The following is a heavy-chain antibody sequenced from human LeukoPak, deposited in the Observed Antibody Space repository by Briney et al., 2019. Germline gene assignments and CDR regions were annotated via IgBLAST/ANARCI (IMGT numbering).Heavy chain of an antibody. CDR3: ANLYSSGWYFDY. CDR1: GFTFSIYW. CDR2: IRQDGSEE. V-gene: IGHV3-7*05. Sequence: HPGGSLRLSCAASGFTFSIYWMSWVRQAPGKGLEWVANIRQDGSEEFYVDSVKGRFTISRDNSKNTLYLQMNSLRAEDTAVYYCANLYSSGWYFDYWGQGTLVTVSS. J-gene: IGHJ4*02. D-gene: IGHD6-19*01.